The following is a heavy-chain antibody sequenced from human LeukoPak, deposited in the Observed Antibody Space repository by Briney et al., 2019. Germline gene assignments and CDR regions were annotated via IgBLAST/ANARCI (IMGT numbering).Heavy chain of an antibody. D-gene: IGHD3-9*01. V-gene: IGHV3-69-1*01. Sequence: PGGSLRLSCAASGFAFSNYAMNWVRQAPGKGLEWVSTIKGRFTISRDNAKNSLYLQMNSLRAEDTAVYYCARELPPYYDILTGPHGYWGQGTLVTVSS. CDR3: ARELPPYYDILTGPHGY. CDR2: I. J-gene: IGHJ4*02. CDR1: GFAFSNYA.